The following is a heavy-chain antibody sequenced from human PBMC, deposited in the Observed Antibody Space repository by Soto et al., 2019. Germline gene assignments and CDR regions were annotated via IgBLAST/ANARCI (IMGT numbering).Heavy chain of an antibody. J-gene: IGHJ6*02. D-gene: IGHD4-17*01. CDR1: GGSFSGYY. CDR2: INHSGST. Sequence: SETLSLTCAVYGGSFSGYYWSWIRQPPGKGLEWIGEINHSGSTNYNPSLKSRVTISVDTSKNQFSLKLSSVTAADTAVYYCARGLGTTVTTYAYYYYYGMDVWGQGTTVTVSS. V-gene: IGHV4-34*01. CDR3: ARGLGTTVTTYAYYYYYGMDV.